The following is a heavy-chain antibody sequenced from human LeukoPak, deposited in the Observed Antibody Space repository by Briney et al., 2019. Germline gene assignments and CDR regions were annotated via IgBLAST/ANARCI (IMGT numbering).Heavy chain of an antibody. CDR1: GGSMNNYY. CDR3: VRDRRYYGSGRAFDY. J-gene: IGHJ4*02. D-gene: IGHD3-10*01. Sequence: SETLSLTCTVSGGSMNNYYWSWIRQPAGKGLEWIGQIYTSGTTNYNPSLRSRVTMSVDTSKNQFSLKLSSVTAADTAVYYCVRDRRYYGSGRAFDYWGQGTLVTVSS. CDR2: IYTSGTT. V-gene: IGHV4-4*07.